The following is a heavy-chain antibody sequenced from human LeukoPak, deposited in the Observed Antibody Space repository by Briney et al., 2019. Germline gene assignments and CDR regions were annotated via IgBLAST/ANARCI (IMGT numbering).Heavy chain of an antibody. V-gene: IGHV3-23*01. CDR1: GFTFSSSA. CDR3: ASTPQWLVHRVSYFDL. CDR2: ISGSGSGGST. J-gene: IGHJ2*01. D-gene: IGHD6-19*01. Sequence: GGSLRLSCAASGFTFSSSAMSWVRQAPGKGLEWVSSISGSGSGGSTYYADSVKGRFTISRDNSKNTLYLQMNSLRAEDTAFYYCASTPQWLVHRVSYFDLWGRGTLVTVSS.